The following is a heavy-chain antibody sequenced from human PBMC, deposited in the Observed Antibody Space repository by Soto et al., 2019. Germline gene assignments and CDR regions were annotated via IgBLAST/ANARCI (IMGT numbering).Heavy chain of an antibody. V-gene: IGHV4-34*01. D-gene: IGHD6-19*01. Sequence: PEILSLTWGVYGGSFSGYYWGWIRQTPGKGLEWIGEIYHSGSTHYNPSLKSRATISMDTSNHQFSLRLSSVTAADTALYYCARNTSGRNFAYWGQGTQVT. J-gene: IGHJ4*02. CDR1: GGSFSGYY. CDR3: ARNTSGRNFAY. CDR2: IYHSGST.